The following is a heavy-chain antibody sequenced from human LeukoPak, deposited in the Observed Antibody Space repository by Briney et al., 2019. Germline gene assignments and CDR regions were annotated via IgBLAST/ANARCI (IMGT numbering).Heavy chain of an antibody. CDR2: VKQDGSEK. Sequence: GGSLRLSCAASGFTFSSYWMSWVRQAPGKGLEWVANVKQDGSEKYYVDSVKGRFTISRDNAKNSLYLQMNSLRAEDTAVYYCARDVGGYNFCEFDYWGQGTLVTVSS. CDR3: ARDVGGYNFCEFDY. V-gene: IGHV3-7*03. J-gene: IGHJ4*02. D-gene: IGHD5-24*01. CDR1: GFTFSSYW.